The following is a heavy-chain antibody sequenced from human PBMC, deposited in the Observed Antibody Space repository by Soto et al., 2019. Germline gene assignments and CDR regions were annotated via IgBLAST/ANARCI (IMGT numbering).Heavy chain of an antibody. D-gene: IGHD2-8*01. CDR3: ARPPNDLPESDYGMDV. J-gene: IGHJ6*02. CDR1: GYSFTSYW. CDR2: IYPGDSDT. Sequence: PGESLKISCKGSGYSFTSYWIGWVRQMPGKGLEWMGIIYPGDSDTRYSPSFQGQVTISADKSISTAYLQWSSLKASDTAMYYCARPPNDLPESDYGMDVWGQGTTVTVSS. V-gene: IGHV5-51*01.